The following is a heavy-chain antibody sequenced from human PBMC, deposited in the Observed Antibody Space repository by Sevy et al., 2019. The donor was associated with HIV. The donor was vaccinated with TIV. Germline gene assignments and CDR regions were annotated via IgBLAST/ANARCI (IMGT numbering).Heavy chain of an antibody. V-gene: IGHV3-7*01. CDR2: IKEDGSQK. J-gene: IGHJ4*02. Sequence: GGSLRLSCAASGFSFSKYWMSWVRQAPGKGLEWVANIKEDGSQKNYMESVKGRFNISRDNAKNLQYLQMNNLRADDTAVYYCARDAGILSGYPSHYFDYWGQGTLVTVSS. CDR1: GFSFSKYW. CDR3: ARDAGILSGYPSHYFDY. D-gene: IGHD3-9*01.